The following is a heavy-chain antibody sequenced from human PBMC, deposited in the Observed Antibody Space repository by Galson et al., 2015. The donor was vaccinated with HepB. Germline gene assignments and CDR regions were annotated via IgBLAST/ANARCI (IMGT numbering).Heavy chain of an antibody. CDR1: GFTFRNYA. J-gene: IGHJ6*02. D-gene: IGHD6-19*01. CDR3: AKATLPVAGTGWYYNGLDV. V-gene: IGHV3-23*01. Sequence: PLRLSCAASGFTFRNYAMTWVRQAPGKGLEWVSGGSGSGDSRYYADSVKGRFTISRDNSKNTLYQQMNSLRAEDTAVYYCAKATLPVAGTGWYYNGLDVWGQGTTVTVSS. CDR2: GSGSGDSR.